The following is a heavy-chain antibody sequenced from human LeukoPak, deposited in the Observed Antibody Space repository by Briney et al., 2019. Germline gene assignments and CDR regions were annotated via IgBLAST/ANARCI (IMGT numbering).Heavy chain of an antibody. D-gene: IGHD2/OR15-2a*01. CDR3: ARDLRILTAPHRDFDY. CDR2: IIPILGIA. CDR1: GYTFTSYA. V-gene: IGHV1-69*04. Sequence: ASVKVSCKASGYTFTSYAISWVRQAPGQGLEWMGRIIPILGIANYAQKFQGRVTITADKSTSTAYMELSSLRSEDTAVYYCARDLRILTAPHRDFDYWGQGTLVTVSS. J-gene: IGHJ4*02.